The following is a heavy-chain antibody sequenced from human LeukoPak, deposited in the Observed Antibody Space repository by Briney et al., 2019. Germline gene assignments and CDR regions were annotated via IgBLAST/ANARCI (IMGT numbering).Heavy chain of an antibody. Sequence: SVKVSCKASGGTFSSYAISWVRQALGQGLEWMGRIIPILGIANYAQKFQGGVTITADKSTSTAYMELSSLRSEDTAVYYCARPLWFGELSSYYGMDVWGQGTTVTVSS. CDR2: IIPILGIA. J-gene: IGHJ6*02. D-gene: IGHD3-10*01. CDR3: ARPLWFGELSSYYGMDV. V-gene: IGHV1-69*04. CDR1: GGTFSSYA.